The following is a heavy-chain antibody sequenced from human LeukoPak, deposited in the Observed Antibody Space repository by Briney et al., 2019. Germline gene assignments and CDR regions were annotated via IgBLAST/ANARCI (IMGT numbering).Heavy chain of an antibody. J-gene: IGHJ6*04. D-gene: IGHD5-12*01. CDR2: IKEDGGDK. CDR1: GFAFSIYW. CDR3: ARLSKASAHLIVATIHYYYYGRDV. V-gene: IGHV3-7*03. Sequence: GGSLRLSCTASGFAFSIYWMSWVRQAPGEGLEWVANIKEDGGDKYYVDSVKGRFTISRDNAKNSLYLQMNSLRAEDTAVYYCARLSKASAHLIVATIHYYYYGRDVWGKGTTVTVSS.